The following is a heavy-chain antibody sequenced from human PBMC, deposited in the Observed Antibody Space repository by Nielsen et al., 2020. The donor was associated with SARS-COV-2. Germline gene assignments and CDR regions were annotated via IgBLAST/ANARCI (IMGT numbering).Heavy chain of an antibody. D-gene: IGHD3-3*01. CDR3: ANHYDFWSGYYWDRYYYYGMDV. CDR1: GGTFSSYA. V-gene: IGHV1-69*13. J-gene: IGHJ6*02. CDR2: IIPIFGTA. Sequence: SVKVSCKASGGTFSSYAISWVRQAPGQGLEWMGGIIPIFGTANYAQKFQGRVTITADESTSTAYMELSSLRSEDTAVYYCANHYDFWSGYYWDRYYYYGMDVWGQGTTVTVSS.